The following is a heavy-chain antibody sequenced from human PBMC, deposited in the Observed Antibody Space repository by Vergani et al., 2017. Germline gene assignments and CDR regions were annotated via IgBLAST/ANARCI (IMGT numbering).Heavy chain of an antibody. V-gene: IGHV3-30*02. CDR2: IRYDGSNK. CDR3: AKWQTRGWYRFDY. CDR1: FTFSSYG. J-gene: IGHJ4*02. Sequence: QVQLVESGGGVVQPGFTFSSYGMHWVRQAPGKGLEWVAFIRYDGSNKYYADSVKGRFTISRDNSKNTLYLQMNSLRAEDTAVYYYAKWQTRGWYRFDYWGQGTLVTVSS. D-gene: IGHD6-19*01.